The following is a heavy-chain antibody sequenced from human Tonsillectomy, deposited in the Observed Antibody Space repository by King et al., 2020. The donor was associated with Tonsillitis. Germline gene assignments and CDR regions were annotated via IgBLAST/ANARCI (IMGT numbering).Heavy chain of an antibody. CDR2: ISYDGSNK. J-gene: IGHJ6*03. Sequence: QLVQSGGGVVQPGRSLRLSCAASGFTFSNYAMHWVRQAPGKGLEWVAVISYDGSNKYYADSVTGRFTISRENSKNTLYPQMNSLRAEDTAVYYCARASSPSGRYPLLGNYYYYMAVWGKGTTVTVSS. D-gene: IGHD3-10*01. CDR3: ARASSPSGRYPLLGNYYYYMAV. CDR1: GFTFSNYA. V-gene: IGHV3-30-3*01.